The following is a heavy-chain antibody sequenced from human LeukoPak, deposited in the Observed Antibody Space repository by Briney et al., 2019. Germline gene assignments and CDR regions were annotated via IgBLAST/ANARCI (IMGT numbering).Heavy chain of an antibody. J-gene: IGHJ4*02. CDR2: ISGSGGST. CDR1: GFTVSSNY. Sequence: PGGSLRLSCAASGFTVSSNYMSWVRQAPGKGLEWVSAISGSGGSTYYADSVKGRFTISRDNSKNTLYLQMNSLRAEDTAVYYCAKRAAARQSEYYFDYWGQGTLVTVSS. D-gene: IGHD6-6*01. CDR3: AKRAAARQSEYYFDY. V-gene: IGHV3-23*01.